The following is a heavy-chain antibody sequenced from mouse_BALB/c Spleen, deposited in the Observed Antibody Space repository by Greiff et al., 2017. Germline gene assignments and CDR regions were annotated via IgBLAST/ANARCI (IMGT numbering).Heavy chain of an antibody. Sequence: EVKLVESGGGLVKPGGSLKLSCAASGFTFSSYAMSWVRQTPEKRLEWVASISSGGSTYYPDSVKGRFTISRDNARNILYLQMSSLRSEDTAMYYCARSRTVAYFDYWGQGTTLTVSS. CDR3: ARSRTVAYFDY. CDR1: GFTFSSYA. CDR2: ISSGGST. J-gene: IGHJ2*01. V-gene: IGHV5-6-5*01. D-gene: IGHD1-1*01.